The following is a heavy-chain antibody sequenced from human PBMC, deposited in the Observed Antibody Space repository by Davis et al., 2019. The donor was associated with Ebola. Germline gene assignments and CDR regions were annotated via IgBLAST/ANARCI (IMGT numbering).Heavy chain of an antibody. CDR1: GYTFTSYD. J-gene: IGHJ6*02. Sequence: ASVKVSCKASGYTFTSYDINWVRQATGQGLEWMGWMNPNSGNTGYAQKFQGWVTMTRDTSISTAYMELSRLRSDDTAVYYCARDLYYGMDVWGQGTTVTVSS. CDR3: ARDLYYGMDV. CDR2: MNPNSGNT. V-gene: IGHV1-8*01.